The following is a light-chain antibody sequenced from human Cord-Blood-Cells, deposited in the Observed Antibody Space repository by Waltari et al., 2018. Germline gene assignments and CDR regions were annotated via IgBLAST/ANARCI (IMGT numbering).Light chain of an antibody. CDR3: YSAADNNVV. CDR2: KDS. V-gene: IGLV3-27*01. CDR1: VLAKKY. Sequence: SYELTQPSSVSVSPGQTARITCSGDVLAKKYARWFQQKPGQAPGLVIYKDSERPSGIRERFSGSSSGTTVTLTISGAQVEDEADYYCYSAADNNVVFGGGTKLTVL. J-gene: IGLJ2*01.